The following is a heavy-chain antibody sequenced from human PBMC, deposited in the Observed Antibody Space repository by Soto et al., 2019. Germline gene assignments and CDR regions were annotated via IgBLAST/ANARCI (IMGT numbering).Heavy chain of an antibody. D-gene: IGHD1-26*01. CDR2: IWYDGGKK. Sequence: QVQLVESGGGVVQPGKSLRLSCEASGFTFSNYGMHWVRQPPGKGLEWVAIIWYDGGKKDYADSAKGRFTISSDNSKNTLYLQMNSLRGEDTAVYYCARDSGVGAIHGAALDIWGQGTMVTVSS. J-gene: IGHJ3*02. V-gene: IGHV3-33*01. CDR1: GFTFSNYG. CDR3: ARDSGVGAIHGAALDI.